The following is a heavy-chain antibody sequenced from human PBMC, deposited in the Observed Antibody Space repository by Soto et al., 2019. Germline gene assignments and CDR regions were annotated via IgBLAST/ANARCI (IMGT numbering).Heavy chain of an antibody. D-gene: IGHD1-7*01. Sequence: SQTLSLTCAISGDSVSSNSAAWNWIRQSPSRGLEWLGRTYYRSRWYNDYAVSVKSRITVNPDTSKNQFSLHLNSVTPEDTAVYYCVGTTSLQWYHMDVWDKGTTVTVSS. J-gene: IGHJ6*03. V-gene: IGHV6-1*01. CDR2: TYYRSRWYN. CDR1: GDSVSSNSAA. CDR3: VGTTSLQWYHMDV.